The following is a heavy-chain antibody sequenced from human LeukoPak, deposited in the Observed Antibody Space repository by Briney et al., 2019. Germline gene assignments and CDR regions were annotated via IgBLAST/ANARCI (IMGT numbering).Heavy chain of an antibody. V-gene: IGHV3-30*02. CDR2: IRYDGSNK. D-gene: IGHD1-26*01. CDR1: GFTFSSFG. J-gene: IGHJ4*02. CDR3: AKDGIYSSFDY. Sequence: GGSLRLSCAASGFTFSSFGLHWVRQAQGKGLVWVVFIRYDGSNKYYTDSGKGRFTIYRDNSKNTLYLQMNSLRAEDTAVYYCAKDGIYSSFDYWGQGTLVTVSS.